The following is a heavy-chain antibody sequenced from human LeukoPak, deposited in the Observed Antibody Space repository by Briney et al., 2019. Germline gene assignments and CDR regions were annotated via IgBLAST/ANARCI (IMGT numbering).Heavy chain of an antibody. CDR3: ARWGYYYDSSGYYRRSNYFDY. Sequence: ASVKVSCKASGYTFTSYDINWVRQATGQGLEWMGWINPNSGGTNYAQKFQGRVTMTRDTSISTAYMELSRLRSDDTAVYYCARWGYYYDSSGYYRRSNYFDYWGQGTLVTVSS. V-gene: IGHV1-2*02. J-gene: IGHJ4*02. CDR2: INPNSGGT. D-gene: IGHD3-22*01. CDR1: GYTFTSYD.